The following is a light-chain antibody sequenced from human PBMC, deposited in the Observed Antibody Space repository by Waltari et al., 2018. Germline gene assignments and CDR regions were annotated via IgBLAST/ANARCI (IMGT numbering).Light chain of an antibody. CDR2: DVS. CDR3: SSYTSSSTYV. CDR1: SSDVGGYNY. J-gene: IGLJ1*01. V-gene: IGLV2-14*01. Sequence: QSALTQPASVSGSPGQSITISCTGTSSDVGGYNYVSWYPKHPGKPPKLLIYDVSRRPSCVSNRFSGSKSGNTASLTSSGLQAEDEADYYCSSYTSSSTYVFGTGTKVTVL.